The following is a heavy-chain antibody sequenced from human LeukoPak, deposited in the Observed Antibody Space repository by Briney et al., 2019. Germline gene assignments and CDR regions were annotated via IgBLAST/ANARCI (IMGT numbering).Heavy chain of an antibody. Sequence: SETLSLTCTVSGGSTSSYYWSWIRQPAGKGLEWIGRMYISGSTNYNPSLKSRVTMSVDTSKNQLSLKVSSVTAADTAVYYCARADSSGWYNFDYWGQGTLVTVSS. V-gene: IGHV4-4*07. J-gene: IGHJ4*02. CDR2: MYISGST. CDR3: ARADSSGWYNFDY. CDR1: GGSTSSYY. D-gene: IGHD6-19*01.